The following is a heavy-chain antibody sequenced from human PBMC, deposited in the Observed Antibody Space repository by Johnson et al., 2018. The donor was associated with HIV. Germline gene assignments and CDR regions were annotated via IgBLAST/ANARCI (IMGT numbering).Heavy chain of an antibody. CDR3: ARRGVGATTDACEL. CDR2: ISYDGSNK. J-gene: IGHJ3*01. CDR1: QFTFGRYG. Sequence: VQLVESGGGVVQPGRSLRLSCAVSQFTFGRYGMYWVRQAPGKGLEWVAGISYDGSNKYYADSVKGRFTISRDNSKNTLHLQMNSLSAEDTAVYYCARRGVGATTDACELWGEGTMVAVSS. D-gene: IGHD1-26*01. V-gene: IGHV3-30*03.